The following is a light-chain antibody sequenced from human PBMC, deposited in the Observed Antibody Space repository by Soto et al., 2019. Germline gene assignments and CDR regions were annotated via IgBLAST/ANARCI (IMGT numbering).Light chain of an antibody. CDR2: TAS. CDR1: QSISRN. J-gene: IGKJ4*01. CDR3: QQSHSSPLS. V-gene: IGKV1-39*01. Sequence: IQMTQSPSSLSASVGDRVTITYRASQSISRNLNWYQQKPGKAPELLIYTASNLQSGVPSRFSGSGSGTDFALTISSLQPEDSAVYYCQQSHSSPLSFGGGTKVEFK.